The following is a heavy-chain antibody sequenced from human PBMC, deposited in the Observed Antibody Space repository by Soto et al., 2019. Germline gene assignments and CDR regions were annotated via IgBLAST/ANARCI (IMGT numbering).Heavy chain of an antibody. J-gene: IGHJ6*02. Sequence: EVQLVESGGGLVQPGGSLRLSCTASGLTFSTYWMSWVRQAPGKGLEWVANIKGDGSEKYYVDSVRGRFTISRDNAKNSVYLQMNSLRAEDTGVYYCARDRYCVTTSCYRLDVWGQGTTVTVSS. CDR1: GLTFSTYW. CDR3: ARDRYCVTTSCYRLDV. V-gene: IGHV3-7*01. CDR2: IKGDGSEK. D-gene: IGHD2-2*01.